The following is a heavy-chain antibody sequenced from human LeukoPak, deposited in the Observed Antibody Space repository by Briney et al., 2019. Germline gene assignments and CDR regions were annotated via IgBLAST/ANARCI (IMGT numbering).Heavy chain of an antibody. CDR1: GDSITSSSYY. Sequence: SETLSLTCSVSGDSITSSSYYWAWIRQSPGKGLEWIGSIHYSGSTYYNPPLKSRVTISVDTSKNQFSLKVTSVTAADMAVYYCARDHSYDIYYFDYWGQGTLVTVSS. CDR2: IHYSGST. V-gene: IGHV4-39*07. J-gene: IGHJ4*02. CDR3: ARDHSYDIYYFDY. D-gene: IGHD3-9*01.